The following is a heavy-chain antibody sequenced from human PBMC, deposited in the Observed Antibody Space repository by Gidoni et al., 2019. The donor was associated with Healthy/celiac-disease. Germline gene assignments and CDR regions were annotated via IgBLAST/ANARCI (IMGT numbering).Heavy chain of an antibody. CDR2: ISYDGSNK. CDR3: AKVGSPTGYYFDY. V-gene: IGHV3-30*18. CDR1: GFTFSSYG. Sequence: QVQLVESGGGVVKPGRYLGPSCAASGFTFSSYGMHWVRQAPGKGLEWVAVISYDGSNKYYADSVKGRFTISRDNSKNTLYLQMNSLRAEDTAVYYCAKVGSPTGYYFDYWGQGTLVTVSS. J-gene: IGHJ4*02.